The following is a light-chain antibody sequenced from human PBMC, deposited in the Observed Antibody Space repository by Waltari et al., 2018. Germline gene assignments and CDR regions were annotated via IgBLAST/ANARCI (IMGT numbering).Light chain of an antibody. Sequence: EIVLTQSPGTLSLSPGERATLSCRATQSVRTTHLAWYQQKPGQTPSLVIYGASNRATGIPDRFSGSGSGTDFTLTNNRLEPEDSAVYYCQQHDNTPYTFGQGTKLEI. CDR2: GAS. CDR3: QQHDNTPYT. V-gene: IGKV3-20*01. J-gene: IGKJ2*01. CDR1: QSVRTTH.